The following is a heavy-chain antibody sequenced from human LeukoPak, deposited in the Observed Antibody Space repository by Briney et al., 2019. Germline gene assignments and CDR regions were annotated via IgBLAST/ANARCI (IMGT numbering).Heavy chain of an antibody. CDR1: GYTFTVYY. CDR3: ARDRVGSGWPRPYYFEF. D-gene: IGHD6-19*01. V-gene: IGHV1-2*02. Sequence: ASVTVSFTPSGYTFTVYYMHWVRQAPGQGLEWMGWINPNTGATIYAHKFQGRVSMTRDTSISTAYMELTSLGSGDTALYYCARDRVGSGWPRPYYFEFWGQGTLVTVSS. CDR2: INPNTGAT. J-gene: IGHJ4*02.